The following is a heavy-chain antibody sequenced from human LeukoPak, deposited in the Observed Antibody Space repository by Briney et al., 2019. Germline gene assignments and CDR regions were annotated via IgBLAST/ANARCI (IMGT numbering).Heavy chain of an antibody. J-gene: IGHJ4*02. Sequence: SETLSLTCTVSGGSISSGGYYWSWIRQHPGKGLEWIGYIYYSGSTYYNPSLKSRVTISVDTSKNQFSLELSSVTAADTAVYYCARLYYYGSGSYYYYFDYWGQGTLVTVSS. V-gene: IGHV4-31*03. CDR3: ARLYYYGSGSYYYYFDY. D-gene: IGHD3-10*01. CDR2: IYYSGST. CDR1: GGSISSGGYY.